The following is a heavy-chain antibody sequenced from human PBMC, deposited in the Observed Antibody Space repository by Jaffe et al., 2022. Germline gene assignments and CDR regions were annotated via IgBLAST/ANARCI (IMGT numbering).Heavy chain of an antibody. V-gene: IGHV1-69*05. J-gene: IGHJ5*02. CDR3: ARTFPGYYGSGSYGGRWFDP. CDR2: IIPIFGTA. D-gene: IGHD3-10*01. CDR1: GGTFSSYA. Sequence: QVQLVQSGAEVKKPGSSVKVSCKASGGTFSSYAISWVRQAPGQGLEWMGGIIPIFGTANYAQKFQGRVTITTDESTSTAYMELSSLRSEDTAVYYCARTFPGYYGSGSYGGRWFDPWGQGTLVTVSS.